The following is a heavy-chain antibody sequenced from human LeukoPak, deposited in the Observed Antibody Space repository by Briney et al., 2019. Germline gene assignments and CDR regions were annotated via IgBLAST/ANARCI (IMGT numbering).Heavy chain of an antibody. CDR2: INHSGST. CDR1: GGSLSGYY. Sequence: SETLSLTCAVYGGSLSGYYWSWIRQPPGKGLEWIGEINHSGSTNYNPSLKSRVTISVDTSKNQFSLKLSSVTAADTAVYYCARGGRNLGGYYYMDVWGKGTSVTVSS. J-gene: IGHJ6*03. D-gene: IGHD3-16*01. CDR3: ARGGRNLGGYYYMDV. V-gene: IGHV4-34*01.